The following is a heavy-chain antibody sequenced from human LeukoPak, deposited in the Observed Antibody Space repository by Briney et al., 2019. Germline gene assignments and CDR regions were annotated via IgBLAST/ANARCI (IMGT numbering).Heavy chain of an antibody. J-gene: IGHJ3*02. Sequence: GGSLRLSCAASELTIGDYYMSWIRQAPGKGLEWVSYITSGGTSIYYADSVKGRFTISRDNAKSSLYLQMGSLRAEDTAVYYCAAPYSPGPSEGFDIWSQGTMVTVSS. CDR1: ELTIGDYY. CDR2: ITSGGTSI. V-gene: IGHV3-11*01. CDR3: AAPYSPGPSEGFDI. D-gene: IGHD1-26*01.